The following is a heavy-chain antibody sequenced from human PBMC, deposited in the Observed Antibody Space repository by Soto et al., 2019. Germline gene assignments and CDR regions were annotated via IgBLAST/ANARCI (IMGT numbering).Heavy chain of an antibody. CDR1: GFSVSSNY. Sequence: EVQLVDSGGGLIQPGGSLRLSCAASGFSVSSNYMSWVRQAPGRGLEWVSLVYSGGSTYYADAVRGRFTISRDNSGNMVFLQMNSLRAEDTAVYFCARVKVGNGDDFDIWGQGTMVTVSS. CDR2: VYSGGST. V-gene: IGHV3-53*01. CDR3: ARVKVGNGDDFDI. D-gene: IGHD1-1*01. J-gene: IGHJ3*02.